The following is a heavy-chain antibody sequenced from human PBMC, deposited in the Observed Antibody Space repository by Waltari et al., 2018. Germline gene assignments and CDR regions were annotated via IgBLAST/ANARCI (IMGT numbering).Heavy chain of an antibody. CDR3: ARHSPNYYDSSGYYLRD. J-gene: IGHJ4*02. Sequence: QLQLQESGPGLVKPSETLSLTCTVSGGSIRSSSYYWGWIRQPPGKGLEWIGSIYYSGSTYYNPSLKSRVTISVDTSKNQFSLKLSSVTAADTAVYYCARHSPNYYDSSGYYLRDWGQGTLVTVSS. D-gene: IGHD3-22*01. CDR1: GGSIRSSSYY. CDR2: IYYSGST. V-gene: IGHV4-39*01.